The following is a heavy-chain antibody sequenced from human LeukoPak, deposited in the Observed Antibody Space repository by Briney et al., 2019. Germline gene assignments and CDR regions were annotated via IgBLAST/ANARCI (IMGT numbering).Heavy chain of an antibody. D-gene: IGHD6-13*01. CDR1: GGSISSGGYS. Sequence: SQTLSLTCAVSGGSISSGGYSWSWIRQPPGKGLEWIGYIYHSGSTYYNPSLKSRVTISVDRSKNQFSLKLSSVTAADTAVYYCARGKGSVGSSWSYYFDYWGQGTLVTVSS. J-gene: IGHJ4*02. CDR3: ARGKGSVGSSWSYYFDY. V-gene: IGHV4-30-2*01. CDR2: IYHSGST.